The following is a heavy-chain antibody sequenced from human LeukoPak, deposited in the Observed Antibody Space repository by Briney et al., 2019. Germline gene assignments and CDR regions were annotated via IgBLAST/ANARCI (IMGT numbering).Heavy chain of an antibody. CDR2: VSIVGSTI. V-gene: IGHV3-11*01. J-gene: IGHJ4*02. CDR1: GFTFTDYY. Sequence: GGSLRLPCVASGFTFTDYYMSWIRQAPGKGLEWVSYVSIVGSTIYYADSVKGRFTISRDNAKNSLYLQMNSLKAEDTAVYYCVRGRRPTVTTAVDYWGQGTLVTVSS. CDR3: VRGRRPTVTTAVDY. D-gene: IGHD4-17*01.